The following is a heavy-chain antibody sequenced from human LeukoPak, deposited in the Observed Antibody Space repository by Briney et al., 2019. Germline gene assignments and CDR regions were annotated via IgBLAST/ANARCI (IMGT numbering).Heavy chain of an antibody. CDR2: ISHTGST. Sequence: PSETLSLTCAVHGGSFSGHYCSWIRQPPGKGLEWIGEISHTGSTNYDPSLKSRVTISGDTSKNQFSLKLSSVTAADTAVYYCAKIGIGDSSGYGAFDYWGQGTLVTVSS. V-gene: IGHV4-34*01. J-gene: IGHJ4*02. D-gene: IGHD3-22*01. CDR1: GGSFSGHY. CDR3: AKIGIGDSSGYGAFDY.